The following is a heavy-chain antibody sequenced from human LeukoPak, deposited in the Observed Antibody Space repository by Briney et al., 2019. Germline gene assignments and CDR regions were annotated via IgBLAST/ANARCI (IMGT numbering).Heavy chain of an antibody. J-gene: IGHJ5*02. CDR1: GGSISSGGYS. CDR3: ALGVLRTGYCSSTSCYVLMESNWFDP. D-gene: IGHD2-2*01. CDR2: IYYSGST. V-gene: IGHV4-30-4*07. Sequence: SETLSLTCAVSGGSISSGGYSWSWIRQPPGKGLEWIGYIYYSGSTYYNPSLKSRVTISVDTSKNQFSLQLNSVTPEDTAVYYCALGVLRTGYCSSTSCYVLMESNWFDPWGQGTLVTVSS.